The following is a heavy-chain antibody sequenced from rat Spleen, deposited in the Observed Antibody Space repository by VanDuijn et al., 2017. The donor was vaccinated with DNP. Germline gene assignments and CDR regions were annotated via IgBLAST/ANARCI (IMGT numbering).Heavy chain of an antibody. Sequence: QVQLKESGPGLVQPSQTLSLTCTVSGFSLTSFHVHWVRQPPGKGLEWMGIIQSGGSTYYNSALKSRLSISRDTSKSQVFLKMNSLQTEDTAIYYCTRDFNYGSYFDYWGQGVMVTVSS. CDR1: GFSLTSFH. J-gene: IGHJ2*01. V-gene: IGHV2S1*01. CDR3: TRDFNYGSYFDY. CDR2: IQSGGST. D-gene: IGHD1-3*01.